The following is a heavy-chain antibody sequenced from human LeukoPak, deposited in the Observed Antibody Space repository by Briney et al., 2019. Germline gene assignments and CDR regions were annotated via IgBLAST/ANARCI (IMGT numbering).Heavy chain of an antibody. CDR1: GYTFTGYY. Sequence: ASVKVSCKASGYTFTGYYMHWVRQAPGQGLEWMGWIRPNSGGTDYAQKFQGRVTMTRNTSISTAYMELSRLRSDDTAVYYCARAYDSRPFAYWGQGTLVTVSS. D-gene: IGHD3-22*01. CDR3: ARAYDSRPFAY. V-gene: IGHV1-2*02. J-gene: IGHJ4*02. CDR2: IRPNSGGT.